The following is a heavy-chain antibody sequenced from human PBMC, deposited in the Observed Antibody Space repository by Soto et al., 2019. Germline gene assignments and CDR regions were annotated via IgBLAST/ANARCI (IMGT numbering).Heavy chain of an antibody. J-gene: IGHJ4*02. CDR3: ARDDSGFRGSHYIDYFNY. CDR1: GNTVPNYA. D-gene: IGHD1-26*01. Sequence: ASVKVSCKASGNTVPNYAIHWVRQAPGQRLEWMGWINGGNGNTYYSEHFQGRVTFTRDTSAGTVYIQLSSLTSEDTAVYYCARDDSGFRGSHYIDYFNYWGQGALVTVS. V-gene: IGHV1-3*01. CDR2: INGGNGNT.